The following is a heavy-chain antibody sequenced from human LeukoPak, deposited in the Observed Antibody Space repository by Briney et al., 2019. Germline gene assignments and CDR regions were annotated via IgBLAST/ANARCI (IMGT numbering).Heavy chain of an antibody. J-gene: IGHJ2*01. CDR2: IYYSGST. CDR1: GGSISSYY. D-gene: IGHD3-3*01. CDR3: ARAAKGIFGVTTIKSYLYFDV. V-gene: IGHV4-59*01. Sequence: PSETLSLTCTVSGGSISSYYWSWIRQPPGKGLEWIGYIYYSGSTNYNPSLKSRVTISVDTSKNQFSLKLSSVTAADTAIYYCARAAKGIFGVTTIKSYLYFDVWGRGTLVTVSS.